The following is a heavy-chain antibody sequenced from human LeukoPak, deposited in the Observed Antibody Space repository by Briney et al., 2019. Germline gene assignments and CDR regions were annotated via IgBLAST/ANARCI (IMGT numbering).Heavy chain of an antibody. CDR1: GGTFSSYA. CDR3: ARANTVTTLDY. CDR2: IIPIFGTA. D-gene: IGHD4-17*01. Sequence: GASVKVSCKASGGTFSSYAISWVRQAPGQGLEWMGGIIPIFGTANYAQKFQGRVTITADESTSTAYMELRSLRSDDTAVYYCARANTVTTLDYWGQGTLVTVSS. V-gene: IGHV1-69*13. J-gene: IGHJ4*02.